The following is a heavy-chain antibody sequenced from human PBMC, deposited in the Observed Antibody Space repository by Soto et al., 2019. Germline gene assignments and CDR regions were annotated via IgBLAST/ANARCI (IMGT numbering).Heavy chain of an antibody. D-gene: IGHD2-8*01. J-gene: IGHJ6*02. CDR2: IYTSGSA. CDR1: GGSISSYY. Sequence: QVQLQESGPGLVKPSETLSLTCTVSGGSISSYYWSWIRQPAGKGLGWIGRIYTSGSANYNPSLKSRVTMSVDTSKNQFSLKLSSVTAADTAVYYCARVNGYGMDVWGQGTTVTVSS. V-gene: IGHV4-4*07. CDR3: ARVNGYGMDV.